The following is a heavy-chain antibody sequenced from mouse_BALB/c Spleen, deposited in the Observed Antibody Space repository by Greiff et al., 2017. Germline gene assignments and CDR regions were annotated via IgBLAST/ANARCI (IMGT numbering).Heavy chain of an antibody. V-gene: IGHV5-6*01. J-gene: IGHJ2*01. CDR3: ARRGPPFDY. D-gene: IGHD3-3*01. CDR1: GFTFSSYG. CDR2: ISSGGSYT. Sequence: VQLQQSGGDLVKPGGSLKLSCAASGFTFSSYGMSWVRQTPDKRLEWVATISSGGSYTYYPDSVKGRFTISRDNAKNTLYLQMSSLKSEDTAMYYCARRGPPFDYWGQGTTLTVSS.